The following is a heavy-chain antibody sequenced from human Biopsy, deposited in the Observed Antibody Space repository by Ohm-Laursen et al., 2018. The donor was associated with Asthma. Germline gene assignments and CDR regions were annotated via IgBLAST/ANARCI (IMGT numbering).Heavy chain of an antibody. J-gene: IGHJ6*02. CDR1: RFTYE. V-gene: IGHV3-33*08. Sequence: SLRLSCAASRFTYEMHWDRQAPGTGLEWGAFICYDGRKKTYADSVNGQFTISRDNSKNTLYLQMNSLRAEDTAVYYCARKIPARGGMGVWGQGTKVTVSS. D-gene: IGHD6-6*01. CDR2: ICYDGRKK. CDR3: ARKIPARGGMGV.